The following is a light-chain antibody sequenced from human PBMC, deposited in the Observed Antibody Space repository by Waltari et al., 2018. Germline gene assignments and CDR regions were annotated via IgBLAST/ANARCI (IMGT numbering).Light chain of an antibody. Sequence: QSALTQPPSVSGSPGQSVTIPCTGTSSDVGSYNRFSWYQQPPDTAPKPIIYEVSCRPSGVAGRSSGSKSANAAFLTTSGLQAEEEADYCGSSYTSSSTWVFGTGTKVTVL. CDR2: EVS. J-gene: IGLJ1*01. V-gene: IGLV2-18*03. CDR1: SSDVGSYNR. CDR3: SSYTSSSTWV.